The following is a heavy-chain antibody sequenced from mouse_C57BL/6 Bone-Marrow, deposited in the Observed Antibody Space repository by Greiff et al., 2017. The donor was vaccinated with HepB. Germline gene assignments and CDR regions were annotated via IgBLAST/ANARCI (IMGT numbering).Heavy chain of an antibody. V-gene: IGHV1-63*01. D-gene: IGHD1-1*01. CDR2: IYPGGGYT. CDR3: ARSDYYGSSYVWFAY. J-gene: IGHJ3*01. CDR1: GYTFTNYW. Sequence: VQGVESGAELVRPGTSVKMSCKASGYTFTNYWIGWAKQRPGHGLEWIGDIYPGGGYTNYNEKFKGKATLTADKSSSTAYMQFSSLTSEDSAIYYCARSDYYGSSYVWFAYWGQGTLVTVSA.